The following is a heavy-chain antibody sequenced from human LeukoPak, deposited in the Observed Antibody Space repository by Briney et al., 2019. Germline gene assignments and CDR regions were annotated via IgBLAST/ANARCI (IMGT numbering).Heavy chain of an antibody. CDR3: ARANPLHCSSTSCLFDY. CDR2: INPNNGGT. Sequence: ASVKVSCKASGYTFTDYYMHWVRQPPGQGLEWMGWINPNNGGTYSTQKFPGWVTMTRDTSISTAYMELSRLTSDDTAVYYCARANPLHCSSTSCLFDYWGQGSLVTVSS. CDR1: GYTFTDYY. D-gene: IGHD2-2*01. V-gene: IGHV1-2*04. J-gene: IGHJ4*02.